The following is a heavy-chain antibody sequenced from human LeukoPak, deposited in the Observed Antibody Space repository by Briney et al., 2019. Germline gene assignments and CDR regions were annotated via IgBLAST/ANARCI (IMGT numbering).Heavy chain of an antibody. CDR2: IYPGDSDT. D-gene: IGHD3-10*01. CDR3: ARPIYGSGSYFGFDY. J-gene: IGHJ4*02. Sequence: GESLKISCKGSGYSFSSYWIGWVRQMPGKGLEWMGIIYPGDSDTRYSPSFQGQVTISADKSISTAYLQWSSLKASDTAMYYCARPIYGSGSYFGFDYWGQGTLVTVSS. CDR1: GYSFSSYW. V-gene: IGHV5-51*01.